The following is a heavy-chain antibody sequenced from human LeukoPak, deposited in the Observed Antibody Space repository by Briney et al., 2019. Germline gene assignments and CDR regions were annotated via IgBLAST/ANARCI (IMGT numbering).Heavy chain of an antibody. CDR1: GFTFSSYG. Sequence: PGRSLRLSCAASGFTFSSYGMHWVRQAPGKGLEWVAVISYDGSNKYYADSVKGRFTISRDNSKNTLYLQMNSLRAEDTAVYYCAKDWGYGDYGGYYFDYWGQGTLVTVSS. V-gene: IGHV3-30*18. CDR2: ISYDGSNK. J-gene: IGHJ4*02. CDR3: AKDWGYGDYGGYYFDY. D-gene: IGHD4-17*01.